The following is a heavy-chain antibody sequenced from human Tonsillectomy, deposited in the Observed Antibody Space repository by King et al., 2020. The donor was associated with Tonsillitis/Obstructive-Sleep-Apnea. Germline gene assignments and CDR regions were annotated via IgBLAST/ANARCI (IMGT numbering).Heavy chain of an antibody. CDR2: IKQDGSAI. J-gene: IGHJ1*01. CDR3: ARGGAYPDEYFQH. V-gene: IGHV3-7*04. D-gene: IGHD2-21*01. CDR1: GFTFSSYW. Sequence: VQLVESGGGWVQPGGSLRLSCADSGFTFSSYWMSWVRHAPGKGLEWVANIKQDGSAIYYVDSVKGRFTISRDNAKNSLYLLMNSLRAEDTAVYYCARGGAYPDEYFQHWGQGTLVTVSS.